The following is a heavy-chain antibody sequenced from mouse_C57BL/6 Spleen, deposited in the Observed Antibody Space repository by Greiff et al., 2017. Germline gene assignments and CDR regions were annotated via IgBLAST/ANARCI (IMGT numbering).Heavy chain of an antibody. D-gene: IGHD1-1*01. J-gene: IGHJ2*01. V-gene: IGHV1-62-2*01. CDR2: FYPGSGSI. CDR1: GYTFTEYT. Sequence: VQLQQSGAELVKPGASVKLSCKASGYTFTEYTIHWVKQRSGQGLEWIGWFYPGSGSIKYNEKFKDKATLTADKSSSTVYMELSRLTSEDSAVYFCARLPLCYRSSPDYFDYWGQGTTLTVSS. CDR3: ARLPLCYRSSPDYFDY.